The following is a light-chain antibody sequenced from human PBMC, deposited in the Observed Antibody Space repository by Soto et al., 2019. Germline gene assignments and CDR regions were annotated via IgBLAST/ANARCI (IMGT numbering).Light chain of an antibody. V-gene: IGLV2-14*03. J-gene: IGLJ1*01. CDR3: RSWRTASSTPYL. CDR2: DVT. CDR1: SSDVGSYNY. Sequence: RAGSVCGSRWQSITISCTVTSSDVGSYNYVSWYQHYPGKAPKLVIYDVTNRPSGVSNRFSGSKSGNTASLTISGLQPDDEATYYCRSWRTASSTPYLFGTGPKVTVL.